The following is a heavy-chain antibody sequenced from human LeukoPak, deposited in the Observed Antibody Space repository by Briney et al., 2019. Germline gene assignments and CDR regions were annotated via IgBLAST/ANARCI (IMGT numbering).Heavy chain of an antibody. CDR2: INHSGST. CDR3: AGLHDYSNYACDY. D-gene: IGHD4-11*01. Sequence: SETLSLTCAVCGGSFSGYYWSWIRQPPGKGLEWIGEINHSGSTNYNPSLKSRVTISVDTSKNQFSLKLSSVTAAGTAVYYCAGLHDYSNYACDYWGQGTLVTVSS. J-gene: IGHJ4*02. V-gene: IGHV4-34*01. CDR1: GGSFSGYY.